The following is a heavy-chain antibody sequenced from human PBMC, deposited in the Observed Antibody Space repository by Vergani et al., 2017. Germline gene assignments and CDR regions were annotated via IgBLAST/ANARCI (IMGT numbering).Heavy chain of an antibody. CDR2: IYYSGST. CDR3: AGDRKDSWSVYYFDY. CDR1: GGSISSSSYY. Sequence: QLQLQESGPGLVKPSETLSLTCTVSGGSISSSSYYWGWIRQPPGKGLEWIGSIYYSGSTYYNPSLKSRVTISVDTSKNQFSLKLSSVTAADTAVYYCAGDRKDSWSVYYFDYWGQGTLVTVSS. D-gene: IGHD6-13*01. V-gene: IGHV4-39*07. J-gene: IGHJ4*02.